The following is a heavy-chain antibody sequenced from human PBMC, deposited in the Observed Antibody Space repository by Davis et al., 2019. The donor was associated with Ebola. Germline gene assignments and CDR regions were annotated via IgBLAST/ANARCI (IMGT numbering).Heavy chain of an antibody. Sequence: GESLKISCAASGFTFSDYYMNWIRQAPGKGLECISYISSSGSSIYYADSVKGRFTISRDNAKNSLYLQMKSLRAEDTAVYYCARSGESSAWYYSWGQGTLVTVSS. D-gene: IGHD6-19*01. CDR3: ARSGESSAWYYS. CDR2: ISSSGSSI. V-gene: IGHV3-11*04. CDR1: GFTFSDYY. J-gene: IGHJ5*02.